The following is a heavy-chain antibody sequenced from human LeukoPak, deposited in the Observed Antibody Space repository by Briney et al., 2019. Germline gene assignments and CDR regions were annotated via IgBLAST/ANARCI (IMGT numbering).Heavy chain of an antibody. J-gene: IGHJ4*02. CDR1: GLIFSSYW. Sequence: GGSLRLSCAASGLIFSSYWMSWVRQAPGQGLEWVANRNPDGSQKYYVDSVKGGFTISRDNAKNSLFLQMNSLRVEETAVYYCFTGGGYWGQGTLVTVSS. CDR2: RNPDGSQK. V-gene: IGHV3-7*01. D-gene: IGHD1-14*01. CDR3: FTGGGY.